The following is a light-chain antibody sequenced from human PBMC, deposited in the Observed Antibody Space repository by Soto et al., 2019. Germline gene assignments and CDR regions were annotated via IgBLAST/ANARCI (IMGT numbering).Light chain of an antibody. CDR2: GAS. Sequence: EIVMTQSPATLSVSPGERATLSCRASQSVSSNLAWYQQKPGQAPRLLIYGASTRATGIPARFSGSGSGTEFTLTISSLLSVYFSVYYRPQYNYSFSTLGP. CDR3: PQYNYSFST. J-gene: IGKJ3*01. V-gene: IGKV3-15*01. CDR1: QSVSSN.